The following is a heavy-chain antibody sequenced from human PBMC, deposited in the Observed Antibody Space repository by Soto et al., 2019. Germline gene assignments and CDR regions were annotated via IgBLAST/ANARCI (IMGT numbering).Heavy chain of an antibody. CDR3: AKDLEGDGYDFWSGYYEIDY. CDR2: ISGSGGST. D-gene: IGHD3-3*01. V-gene: IGHV3-23*01. Sequence: PGGSLRLSCAASGFTFSSYAMSWVRQAPGKGLEWVSAISGSGGSTYYADSVKGRFTISRDNSKNTLYLQMNSLRAEDTAVYYCAKDLEGDGYDFWSGYYEIDYWGQGTLVTVSS. CDR1: GFTFSSYA. J-gene: IGHJ4*02.